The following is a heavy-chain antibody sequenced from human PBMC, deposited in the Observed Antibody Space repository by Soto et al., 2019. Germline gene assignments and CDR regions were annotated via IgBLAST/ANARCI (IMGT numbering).Heavy chain of an antibody. Sequence: SVKVSCKASGGTFSSYAISWVRQAPGQGLEWMGGIIPIFGTANYAQKFQGRVTITADESTSTAYMELSSLRSEDTAVYYCARDQGGALEDYDSGPYYYGMDVWGQGTTVTVSS. V-gene: IGHV1-69*13. D-gene: IGHD5-12*01. J-gene: IGHJ6*02. CDR3: ARDQGGALEDYDSGPYYYGMDV. CDR2: IIPIFGTA. CDR1: GGTFSSYA.